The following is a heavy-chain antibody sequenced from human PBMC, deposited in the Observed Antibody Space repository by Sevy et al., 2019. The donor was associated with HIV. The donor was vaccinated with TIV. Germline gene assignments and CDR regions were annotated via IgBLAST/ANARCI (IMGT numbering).Heavy chain of an antibody. V-gene: IGHV3-30*18. J-gene: IGHJ4*02. D-gene: IGHD3-3*01. Sequence: GGSLRLSCAASGFTFSSYGMHWVRQAPGKGLEWVAVISYDAKNRYYADSVKGRFTISRDNSKNTLYLQMNSLRGGDTAVDYCAKGRTGGDFWGGYWPSDYWGQGTLVTVSS. CDR2: ISYDAKNR. CDR1: GFTFSSYG. CDR3: AKGRTGGDFWGGYWPSDY.